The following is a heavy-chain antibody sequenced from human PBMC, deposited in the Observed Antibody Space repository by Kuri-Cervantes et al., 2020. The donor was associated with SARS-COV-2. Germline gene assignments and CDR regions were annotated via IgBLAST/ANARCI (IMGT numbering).Heavy chain of an antibody. CDR2: IIPIFGTA. Sequence: SVKVSCKASGGTFSSYAISWVRQAPGQGLEWMGGIIPIFGTADYAQKFQGRVTITADESTSTAYMELSSLRSEDTAMYYCAREAVRGVIHYWGQGTLVTVSS. CDR3: AREAVRGVIHY. D-gene: IGHD3-10*01. CDR1: GGTFSSYA. V-gene: IGHV1-69*13. J-gene: IGHJ4*02.